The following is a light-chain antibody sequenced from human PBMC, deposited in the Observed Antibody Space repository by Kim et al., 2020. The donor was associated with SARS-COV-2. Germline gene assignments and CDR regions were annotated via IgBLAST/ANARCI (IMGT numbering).Light chain of an antibody. Sequence: SPGERATLSCRASQGVSSSFLAWYQQKPGQAPRLLICGASSRATGIPDRFSGSGSGTDFTLTISRLEPDDFAVYYCHQYGSSPFAFGQGTKVDIK. CDR3: HQYGSSPFA. CDR2: GAS. V-gene: IGKV3-20*01. J-gene: IGKJ1*01. CDR1: QGVSSSF.